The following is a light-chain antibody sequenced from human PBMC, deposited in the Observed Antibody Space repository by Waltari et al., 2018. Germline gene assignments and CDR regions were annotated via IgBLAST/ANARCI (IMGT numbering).Light chain of an antibody. CDR2: GNS. Sequence: QSVLTQPPSVSVAPGQRVTISCTGSSSNIGAGYDVHWYQQLPGTAPKLLIYGNSTRPAGVPDRFSGSKSGTSASLAITGLQAEDEADYYCQSYDSSLSEVFGTGTKVTVL. J-gene: IGLJ1*01. V-gene: IGLV1-40*01. CDR1: SSNIGAGYD. CDR3: QSYDSSLSEV.